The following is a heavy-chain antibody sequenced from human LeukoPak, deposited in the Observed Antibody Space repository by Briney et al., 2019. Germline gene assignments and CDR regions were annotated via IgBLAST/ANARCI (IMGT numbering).Heavy chain of an antibody. CDR2: IIPIFGTT. Sequence: GASVKVSCKSSVYTFTDYYIHWVRQAPGQGLEWMGGIIPIFGTTNYARKFRGRVTLTADKSTRTAYMELSSLRSEDTAVYYCARDNDSRDPPHFDYWGQGTLVTVSS. CDR1: VYTFTDYY. CDR3: ARDNDSRDPPHFDY. J-gene: IGHJ4*02. V-gene: IGHV1-69*06. D-gene: IGHD3-16*01.